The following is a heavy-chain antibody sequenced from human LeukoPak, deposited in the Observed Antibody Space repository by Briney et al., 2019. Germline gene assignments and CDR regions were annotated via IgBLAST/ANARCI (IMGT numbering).Heavy chain of an antibody. CDR3: AGANYYASGTYYPGY. Sequence: ASVKVSCKASGYTFTGYYMHWVRQAPGQGLEWMGWINPNSGGTNYAQKFQGRVTMTGDTSISTAYMEMSRLGSDDTAIYYCAGANYYASGTYYPGYWGQGTLVTVSS. V-gene: IGHV1-2*02. CDR2: INPNSGGT. J-gene: IGHJ4*02. D-gene: IGHD3-10*01. CDR1: GYTFTGYY.